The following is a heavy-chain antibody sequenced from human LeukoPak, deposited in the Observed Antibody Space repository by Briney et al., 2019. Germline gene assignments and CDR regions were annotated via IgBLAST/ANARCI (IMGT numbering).Heavy chain of an antibody. J-gene: IGHJ5*02. D-gene: IGHD4-17*01. Sequence: ASVKVSCKASGYTFTSFYMHWVRQAPGQGLEWMGIIYPSGGSTSYAQKFQGRVTMTRYTSTSTVYMELSSLRSEDTAVYYCARGRATVTTSPWGQGTLVTVSS. V-gene: IGHV1-46*01. CDR1: GYTFTSFY. CDR3: ARGRATVTTSP. CDR2: IYPSGGST.